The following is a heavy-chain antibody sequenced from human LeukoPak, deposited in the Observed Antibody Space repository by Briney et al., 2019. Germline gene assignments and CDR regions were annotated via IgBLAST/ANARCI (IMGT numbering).Heavy chain of an antibody. V-gene: IGHV5-51*01. CDR2: IYPGDSDT. Sequence: GESLKIYCKGSGYSPTSYWIGWVRQMPGKGLEWMGTIYPGDSDTRYSPSFQGQVTISADKSIRTAYLQWSRLKASDTAMYYCARCLHSSGWYPYFDYWGQGTLVTVSS. D-gene: IGHD6-19*01. J-gene: IGHJ4*02. CDR3: ARCLHSSGWYPYFDY. CDR1: GYSPTSYW.